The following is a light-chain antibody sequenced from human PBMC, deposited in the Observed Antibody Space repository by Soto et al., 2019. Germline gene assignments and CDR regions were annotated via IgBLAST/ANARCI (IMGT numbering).Light chain of an antibody. CDR2: GNS. J-gene: IGLJ2*01. V-gene: IGLV1-40*01. CDR1: SSNIGAGYD. Sequence: QSVLTQPPSVSGAPGQRVTISCTGSSSNIGAGYDLHWYQQLPGTAPKLLIYGNSNRPSGVPDRFPGSKSGTSASLAITGLQAEDEADYYCQSYDSSLSGYVVFGGGTKLTVL. CDR3: QSYDSSLSGYVV.